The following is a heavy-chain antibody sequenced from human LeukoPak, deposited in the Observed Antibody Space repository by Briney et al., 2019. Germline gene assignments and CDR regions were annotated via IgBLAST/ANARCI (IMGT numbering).Heavy chain of an antibody. J-gene: IGHJ3*02. D-gene: IGHD5-24*01. V-gene: IGHV1-2*02. CDR2: INANSGGT. CDR3: ARDPINVRQDAFHI. Sequence: ASVKVSCKASGYTFTGYFIHWMRQAPGQGLEWMGWINANSGGTKYAQKFQGRVTMTRDTSISTAYMELSRLRSDDTAVYYCARDPINVRQDAFHIWGQGTMVTVSS. CDR1: GYTFTGYF.